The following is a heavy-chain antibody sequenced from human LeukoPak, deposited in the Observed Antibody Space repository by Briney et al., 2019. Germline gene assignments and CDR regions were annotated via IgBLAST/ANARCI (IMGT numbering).Heavy chain of an antibody. CDR1: GFTFSSYS. CDR2: ISSSSSYI. D-gene: IGHD1-26*01. Sequence: GGSLRLSCAASGFTFSSYSMNWVRQAPGKGLEWVSSISSSSSYIYYADSVKGRFTISRDNAKNSLYLQMNSLRAEDTAVYYCASQWELLGAFDIWGQGTMVTVSS. CDR3: ASQWELLGAFDI. J-gene: IGHJ3*02. V-gene: IGHV3-21*01.